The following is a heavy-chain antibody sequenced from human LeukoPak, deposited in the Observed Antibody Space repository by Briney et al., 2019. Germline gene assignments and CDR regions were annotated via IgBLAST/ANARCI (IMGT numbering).Heavy chain of an antibody. V-gene: IGHV3-23*01. CDR2: ISGSGGST. Sequence: GGSLRLSCAASGFTFSSYAMSWVRQAPGKGLEWVSAISGSGGSTYYADSVKGRFTISRDNSKNTLYLQMNSLRAEDTAVYYCAEGPYDIVVVVAAVFDYWGQGTLVTVSS. J-gene: IGHJ4*02. CDR3: AEGPYDIVVVVAAVFDY. CDR1: GFTFSSYA. D-gene: IGHD2-15*01.